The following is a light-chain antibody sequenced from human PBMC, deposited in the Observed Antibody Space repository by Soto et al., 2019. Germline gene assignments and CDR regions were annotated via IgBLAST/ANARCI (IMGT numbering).Light chain of an antibody. V-gene: IGKV3D-15*01. CDR3: QQYNNWPPLT. Sequence: EIVMTQSPATLSVSAGERVTLSCRASQSVSSNLAWYQQKPGQAPRLLIYGASTRATGIPARFSGSGSGTDFTLTISSLQSEDFAVYYCQQYNNWPPLTFGGGTKVVIK. CDR1: QSVSSN. J-gene: IGKJ4*01. CDR2: GAS.